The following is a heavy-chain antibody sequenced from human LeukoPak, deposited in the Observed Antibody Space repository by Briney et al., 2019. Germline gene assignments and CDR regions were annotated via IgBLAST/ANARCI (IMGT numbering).Heavy chain of an antibody. Sequence: SVKVSCKASGGTFSSYAISWVRQAPGQGLEWMGRIIPILGIANYAQKFQGRVTITADKSTSTAYMELSSLRSEDTAVYYCAREAYCGGDCYSSGMDVWSQGTTVTVSS. CDR1: GGTFSSYA. D-gene: IGHD2-21*01. V-gene: IGHV1-69*04. CDR2: IIPILGIA. J-gene: IGHJ6*02. CDR3: AREAYCGGDCYSSGMDV.